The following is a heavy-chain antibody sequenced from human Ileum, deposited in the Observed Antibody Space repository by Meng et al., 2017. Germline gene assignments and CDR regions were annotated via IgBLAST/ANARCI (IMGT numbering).Heavy chain of an antibody. D-gene: IGHD6-19*01. CDR2: IYPHNGAT. V-gene: IGHV1-2*06. Sequence: QVQLVQSWAVVKNPGASVKVSCKTSGYTFTGNNIHWVRQAPGQGLEWMGRIYPHNGATNYAQTFQGRVTMTGDTSIATAYMELNRLTSDDTAVYYCARGVAENWGQGTLVTVSS. CDR3: ARGVAEN. J-gene: IGHJ4*02. CDR1: GYTFTGNN.